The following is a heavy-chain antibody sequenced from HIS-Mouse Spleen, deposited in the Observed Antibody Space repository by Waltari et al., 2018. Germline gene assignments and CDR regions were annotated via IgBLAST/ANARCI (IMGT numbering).Heavy chain of an antibody. J-gene: IGHJ3*02. CDR3: AKDQRVVGARGAFDI. V-gene: IGHV3-30*18. Sequence: QVQLVESGGGVVQPGRSLRLSCAASGFTFSSYGMHWVRQAPGKGLEWVAVISYDGSNKYYADSVKGRFTISRDNSKNTLYLQMNSLRAEDTAVYYCAKDQRVVGARGAFDIWGQGTMVTVSS. CDR2: ISYDGSNK. D-gene: IGHD1-26*01. CDR1: GFTFSSYG.